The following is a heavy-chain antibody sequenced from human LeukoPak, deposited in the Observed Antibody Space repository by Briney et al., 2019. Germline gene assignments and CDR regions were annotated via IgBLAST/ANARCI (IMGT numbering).Heavy chain of an antibody. Sequence: ASVKVSCKASGYTFTSYDINWVRQATGQGLEWMGWMNANSGNTGYAQKFQGRATMTSTTSISTAYMEPSSPSSEDTAVYYCAIPHFYCSGGSRYGIGGYYSDYWGQGTLVTVSS. J-gene: IGHJ4*02. V-gene: IGHV1-8*01. CDR3: AIPHFYCSGGSRYGIGGYYSDY. CDR1: GYTFTSYD. CDR2: MNANSGNT. D-gene: IGHD2-15*01.